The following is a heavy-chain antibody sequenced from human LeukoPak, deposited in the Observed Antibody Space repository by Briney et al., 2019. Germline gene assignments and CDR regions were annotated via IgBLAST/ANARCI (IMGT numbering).Heavy chain of an antibody. CDR3: ARQDFYDYYMDV. CDR1: GGSTSHYS. Sequence: SETLSLTCTVSGGSTSHYSWSWTRQPPGKGLEWIGYIFYSGSTDYNSALKSRVTISLDPSKNQFSLKLTSVTAADTAVYYCARQDFYDYYMDVWGKGTTVTVSS. V-gene: IGHV4-59*08. J-gene: IGHJ6*03. D-gene: IGHD2/OR15-2a*01. CDR2: IFYSGST.